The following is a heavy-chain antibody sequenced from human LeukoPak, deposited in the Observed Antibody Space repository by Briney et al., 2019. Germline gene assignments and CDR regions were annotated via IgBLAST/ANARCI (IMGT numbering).Heavy chain of an antibody. CDR2: IFYSGSA. J-gene: IGHJ2*01. CDR1: GVSISTSIYY. CDR3: ARIGHGANSHLKWYFDL. V-gene: IGHV4-39*01. Sequence: PSETLSLTCNVSGVSISTSIYYWGWIRQPPGRGLEWIGSIFYSGSAYYNPSFKSRLAIPLDTSKNQFSLELTPVTAADTAVYYCARIGHGANSHLKWYFDLWGRGTLVTVSS. D-gene: IGHD4/OR15-4a*01.